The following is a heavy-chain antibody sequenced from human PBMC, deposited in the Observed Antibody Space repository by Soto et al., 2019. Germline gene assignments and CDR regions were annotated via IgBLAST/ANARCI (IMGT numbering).Heavy chain of an antibody. CDR2: IYYSGST. CDR1: GGSISSGGYY. V-gene: IGHV4-31*03. D-gene: IGHD1-1*01. Sequence: SETLSLTCTVSGGSISSGGYYWSWIRQHPGKGLEWIGYIYYSGSTYYNPSLKSRVTISVDTSKNQFSLKLSSVTAADTAVYYCARVQGQLEHSPMDVWGKGTTVTVSS. CDR3: ARVQGQLEHSPMDV. J-gene: IGHJ6*03.